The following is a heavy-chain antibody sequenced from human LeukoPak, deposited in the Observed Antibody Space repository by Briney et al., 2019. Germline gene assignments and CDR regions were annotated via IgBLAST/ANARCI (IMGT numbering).Heavy chain of an antibody. CDR2: IYYSGST. D-gene: IGHD3-22*01. J-gene: IGHJ4*02. CDR1: GGSINSYY. Sequence: SETLSLTCTVSGGSINSYYWSWIRQPPGKGLEWIGYIYYSGSTNYNPSLKSRVTISVDTSKNQFSLKLSSVTAADTAVYYCARCGIYYDSSGCSTADYWGQGTLVTVSS. CDR3: ARCGIYYDSSGCSTADY. V-gene: IGHV4-59*01.